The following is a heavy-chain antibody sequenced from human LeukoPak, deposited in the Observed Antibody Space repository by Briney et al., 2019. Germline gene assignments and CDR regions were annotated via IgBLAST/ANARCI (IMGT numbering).Heavy chain of an antibody. V-gene: IGHV5-51*01. CDR1: GYSFTSYW. CDR3: ARSRGSPGAFDI. Sequence: GESLKISCKGSGYSFTSYWIGWVRQMPGKGLECVGIIYPSDSDTRYSPSFQGQVTISADRSINTAYLQWSSLKASDTAMYYCARSRGSPGAFDIWGQGTMVTVSP. D-gene: IGHD3-16*01. CDR2: IYPSDSDT. J-gene: IGHJ3*02.